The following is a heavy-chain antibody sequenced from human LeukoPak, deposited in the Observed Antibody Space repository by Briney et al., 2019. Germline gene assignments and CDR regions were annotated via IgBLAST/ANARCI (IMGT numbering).Heavy chain of an antibody. CDR2: ISGSGGST. CDR1: GFTFSSYA. D-gene: IGHD5-18*01. J-gene: IGHJ4*02. CDR3: AKKDVYSYGRNYYFDY. V-gene: IGHV3-23*01. Sequence: PGGSLRLSCAASGFTFSSYAMSWVRQAPGKGLEWVSAISGSGGSTYYADSVKGRFTISRDNSKNTLYLQMNSLRAEDTAVYYCAKKDVYSYGRNYYFDYWGQGTLVTVSS.